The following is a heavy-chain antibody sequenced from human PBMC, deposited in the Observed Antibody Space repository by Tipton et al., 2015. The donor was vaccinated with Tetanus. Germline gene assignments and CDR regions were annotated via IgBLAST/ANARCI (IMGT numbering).Heavy chain of an antibody. J-gene: IGHJ4*02. V-gene: IGHV5-51*01. Sequence: VQLVQSGAEVKKPGESLKISCKGSGYSFGIYWLAWVRQMPGKGLEWLGTIYPGDSYSTYSPSFEGQVTISVDRSITTAYLQWSSLRASDTAMYYCARRGGGDLDHWGQGTLVTVSS. CDR2: IYPGDSYS. CDR3: ARRGGGDLDH. D-gene: IGHD2-21*02. CDR1: GYSFGIYW.